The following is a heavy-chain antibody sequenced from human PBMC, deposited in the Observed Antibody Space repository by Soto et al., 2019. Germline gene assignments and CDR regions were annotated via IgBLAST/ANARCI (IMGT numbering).Heavy chain of an antibody. D-gene: IGHD3-9*01. J-gene: IGHJ4*02. CDR1: GSSVSSSSYY. CDR2: VYYSGST. V-gene: IGHV4-39*01. Sequence: SETLSLTCTVSGSSVSSSSYYWDWVRQPPGKGLEWIGSVYYSGSTYYNPSLESRVTISVDKSKNQFSLKLMSLSAADTAVYYCGRLEGLATISYYFDYWGQGALVTVSS. CDR3: GRLEGLATISYYFDY.